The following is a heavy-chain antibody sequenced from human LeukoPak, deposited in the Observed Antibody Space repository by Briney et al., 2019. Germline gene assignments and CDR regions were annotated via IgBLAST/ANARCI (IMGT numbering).Heavy chain of an antibody. CDR2: ISRSGGST. Sequence: PGGSLRLSCAASGFTFSSYAMSWVRQAPGKGLEWASAISRSGGSTYYADSVKGRFTISRDNSKNTLYLQMNSLRAEDTAVYYCATVIAAAGLGYWGQGTLVTVSS. V-gene: IGHV3-23*01. J-gene: IGHJ4*02. D-gene: IGHD6-13*01. CDR3: ATVIAAAGLGY. CDR1: GFTFSSYA.